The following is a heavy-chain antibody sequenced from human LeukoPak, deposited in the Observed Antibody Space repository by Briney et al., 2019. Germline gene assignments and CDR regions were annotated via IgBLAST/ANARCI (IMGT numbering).Heavy chain of an antibody. CDR2: ISAYNGNT. CDR3: ARAGVVGATTSDYYYYGMDV. CDR1: GYTFTSYG. V-gene: IGHV1-18*01. J-gene: IGHJ6*02. D-gene: IGHD1-26*01. Sequence: PSASVTVSCKASGYTFTSYGISWVRQAPGQGLEWMGWISAYNGNTNYAQKLQGRVTMTTDTSTSTAYMELRSLRSDDTAVYYCARAGVVGATTSDYYYYGMDVWGQGTTVTVSS.